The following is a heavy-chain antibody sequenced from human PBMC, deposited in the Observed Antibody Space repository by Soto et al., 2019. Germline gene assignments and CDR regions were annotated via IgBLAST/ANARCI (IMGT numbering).Heavy chain of an antibody. V-gene: IGHV3-30-3*01. CDR2: ISYDGSNK. CDR3: ARDPDYDFWGHFDY. Sequence: ESGGGVVQPGRSLRLSCAASGFTFSSYAMHWVRQAPGKGLEWVAVISYDGSNKYYADSVKGRFTISGDNAKNTLYLQMNSLRAEDTAVYYCARDPDYDFWGHFDYWGQGTLVTVSS. D-gene: IGHD3-3*01. J-gene: IGHJ4*02. CDR1: GFTFSSYA.